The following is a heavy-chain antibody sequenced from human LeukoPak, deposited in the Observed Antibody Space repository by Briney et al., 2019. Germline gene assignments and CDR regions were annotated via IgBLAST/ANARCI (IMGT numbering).Heavy chain of an antibody. CDR2: INYSGST. J-gene: IGHJ4*02. D-gene: IGHD3-22*01. CDR3: ARGRRYPMIVANFDY. Sequence: PSETLSLTCAVYGGSFSGYYWSWIRQPPGKGLEWIGEINYSGSTNYNPSLKSRVTISVDTSKNQFSLKLSSVTAADTAVYYCARGRRYPMIVANFDYWGQGTLVTVSS. V-gene: IGHV4-34*01. CDR1: GGSFSGYY.